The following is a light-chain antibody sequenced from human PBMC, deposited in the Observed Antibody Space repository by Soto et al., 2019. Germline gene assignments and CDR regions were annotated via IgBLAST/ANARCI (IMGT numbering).Light chain of an antibody. J-gene: IGLJ2*01. V-gene: IGLV4-69*01. CDR1: SGHSSYA. CDR3: QAWGAGMRVV. CDR2: LNNDGSH. Sequence: QSVLTQSPSASASLGASVKLTCTLTSGHSSYAIAWHQQQPEKGPRYLMKLNNDGSHSKGDGIPDRFSGSSSGAERYLTISSLQSEDEGDSCCQAWGAGMRVVFGAGTKLTVL.